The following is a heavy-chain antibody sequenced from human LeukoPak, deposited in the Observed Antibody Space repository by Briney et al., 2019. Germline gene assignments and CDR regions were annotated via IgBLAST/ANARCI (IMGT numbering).Heavy chain of an antibody. CDR2: FFYSGST. Sequence: SEPVSLTCSVCGGSLRSGDYYWRWIRQPPGKGLAWIGYFFYSGSTYYTPSLKTRVPISVDVSKNQFSLKLSSVTAADTAVYYCAGGSGDGSGSLDWFDPWGQGTLVTVSA. CDR3: AGGSGDGSGSLDWFDP. J-gene: IGHJ5*01. CDR1: GGSLRSGDYY. D-gene: IGHD3-10*01. V-gene: IGHV4-30-4*01.